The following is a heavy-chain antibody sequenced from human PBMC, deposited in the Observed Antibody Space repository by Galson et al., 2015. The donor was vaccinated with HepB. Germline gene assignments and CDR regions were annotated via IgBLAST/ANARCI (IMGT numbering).Heavy chain of an antibody. J-gene: IGHJ6*02. CDR2: IFPGDSHT. Sequence: QSGAEVKKPGESPKISCKGSGYNFSGYWIGWVRQMPGKGLGWMGTIFPGDSHTRYSPSFQGQVTISADKSTAYLQWSSLKASDTAMYYCARSSSGPLGYYGMDVWGQGTTATVSS. V-gene: IGHV5-51*03. D-gene: IGHD3-22*01. CDR3: ARSSSGPLGYYGMDV. CDR1: GYNFSGYW.